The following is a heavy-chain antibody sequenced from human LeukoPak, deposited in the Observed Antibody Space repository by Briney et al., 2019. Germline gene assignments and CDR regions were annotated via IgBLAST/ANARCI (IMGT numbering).Heavy chain of an antibody. CDR1: GGSISSYY. CDR2: IYYSGST. CDR3: ARGEYGSGGFDY. D-gene: IGHD3-10*01. V-gene: IGHV4-59*01. Sequence: SGTLSLTCTVSGGSISSYYWSWIRQPPGKGLEWIGYIYYSGSTNYNPSLKSRVTISVDTSKNQFSLKLSSVTAADTAVYYCARGEYGSGGFDYWGQGTLVTVSS. J-gene: IGHJ4*02.